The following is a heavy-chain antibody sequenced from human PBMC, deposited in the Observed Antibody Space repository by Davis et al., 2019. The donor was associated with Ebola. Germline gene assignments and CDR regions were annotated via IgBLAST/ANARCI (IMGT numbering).Heavy chain of an antibody. CDR2: MNPNSGNT. J-gene: IGHJ4*02. V-gene: IGHV1-8*01. CDR3: ARPRGLTTVTPIDY. D-gene: IGHD4-17*01. CDR1: GYTFTSYD. Sequence: ASVKVSCKASGYTFTSYDINWVRQATGQGLEWMGWMNPNSGNTGYAQKFQGRVTMTRNTSISTAYMELSSLRSEDTAVYYCARPRGLTTVTPIDYWGQGTLVTVSS.